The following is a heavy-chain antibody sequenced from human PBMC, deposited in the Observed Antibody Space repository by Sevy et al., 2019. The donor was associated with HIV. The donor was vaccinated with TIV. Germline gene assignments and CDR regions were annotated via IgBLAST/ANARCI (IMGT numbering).Heavy chain of an antibody. CDR3: AGENAWGRGYS. Sequence: SETLSLTCTVSGGSITSLYWNWIRQPPGKGLEWIANIYYNGHINYNPSLKSRFTLSLERSKNQFSLRLSSVTAADTAMYYCAGENAWGRGYSWGQGTLVTVSS. V-gene: IGHV4-59*08. CDR2: IYYNGHI. CDR1: GGSITSLY. J-gene: IGHJ4*02. D-gene: IGHD1-26*01.